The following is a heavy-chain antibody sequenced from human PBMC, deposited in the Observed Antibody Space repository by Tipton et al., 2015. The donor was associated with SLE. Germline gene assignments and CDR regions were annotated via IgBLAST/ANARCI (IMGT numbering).Heavy chain of an antibody. CDR3: AAAPPLWFEESSDY. V-gene: IGHV3-74*03. D-gene: IGHD3-10*01. J-gene: IGHJ4*02. Sequence: SLRLSCAASGFTFSSYSMNWVRQAPGKGLVWVSRINSNGSSTTYADSVKGRFTIPRDNAKNTLYLQMNSLRTEDTAVYYCAAAPPLWFEESSDYWGQGTLVTVSS. CDR1: GFTFSSYS. CDR2: INSNGSST.